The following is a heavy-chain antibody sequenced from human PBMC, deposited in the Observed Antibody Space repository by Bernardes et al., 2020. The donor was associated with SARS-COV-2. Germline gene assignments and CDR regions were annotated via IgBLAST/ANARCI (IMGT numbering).Heavy chain of an antibody. CDR3: ANNGYSYGYSLW. CDR1: GFTFPYYA. V-gene: IGHV3-23*01. D-gene: IGHD5-18*01. CDR2: ISGSGATT. Sequence: GGSLRLSCAASGFTFPYYAMSWVRHAPGKGLEWVSYISGSGATTFYSDSVKGRFTISRDNSKNTLFLQMNDLRADDTAVYYCANNGYSYGYSLWWGQGTLVTVSS. J-gene: IGHJ4*02.